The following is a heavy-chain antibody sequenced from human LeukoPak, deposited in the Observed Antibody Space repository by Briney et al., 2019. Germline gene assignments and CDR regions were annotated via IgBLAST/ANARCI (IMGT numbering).Heavy chain of an antibody. D-gene: IGHD1-14*01. Sequence: GGSLRLSCGASGFTFGNYGMLWVRQAPGKGLEWVAFIRYDGNNKLYADSMKGRFTISRDNSKNTLYLHINSLRAEDTAVYYCVKDNPLDYWGQGTLVIVSS. CDR2: IRYDGNNK. CDR3: VKDNPLDY. V-gene: IGHV3-30*02. J-gene: IGHJ4*02. CDR1: GFTFGNYG.